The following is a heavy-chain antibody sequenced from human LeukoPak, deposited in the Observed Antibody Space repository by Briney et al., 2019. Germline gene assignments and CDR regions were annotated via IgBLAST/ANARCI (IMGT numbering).Heavy chain of an antibody. J-gene: IGHJ4*02. CDR1: GDSFSSSSYA. CDR3: ARNLRPDFDY. CDR2: TYYRSKSHN. Sequence: SQTLSLTCAISGDSFSSSSYAWSWIRQSPSRGLEWLGRTYYRSKSHNDYADSVKSRITINPDTSKNEFSLQLNSVTPEDTAVYYCARNLRPDFDYWGQGTLVTVSS. V-gene: IGHV6-1*01.